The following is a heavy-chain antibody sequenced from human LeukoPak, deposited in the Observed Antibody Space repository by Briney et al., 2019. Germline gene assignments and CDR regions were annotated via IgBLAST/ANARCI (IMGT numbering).Heavy chain of an antibody. CDR3: ARMVHSSSWFFDY. D-gene: IGHD6-13*01. J-gene: IGHJ4*02. Sequence: SGPALAKPTQTLTLTCTFPGFSLSTSGMCVSWIRQPPGKALEWQALIDCDDDKYYSTSLKTRLTISKDTSKNQVVLTMTNMDPVDTATYYCARMVHSSSWFFDYWGQGTLVTVSS. CDR1: GFSLSTSGMC. V-gene: IGHV2-70*01. CDR2: IDCDDDK.